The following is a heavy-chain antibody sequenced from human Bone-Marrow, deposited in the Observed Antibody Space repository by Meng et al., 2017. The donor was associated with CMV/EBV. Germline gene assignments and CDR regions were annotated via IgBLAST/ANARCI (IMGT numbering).Heavy chain of an antibody. J-gene: IGHJ4*02. CDR1: GYTFTSYG. V-gene: IGHV1-18*01. CDR2: ISAYNGNT. CDR3: ARESSDHTDKADY. Sequence: ASVKVSCKASGYTFTSYGISWVRQAPGQGLEWMGWISAYNGNTNYAQKLQGRVTMTTDTSISTAYMELSRLRSDDTAVYYCARESSDHTDKADYWGQGTLVTVSS. D-gene: IGHD3-22*01.